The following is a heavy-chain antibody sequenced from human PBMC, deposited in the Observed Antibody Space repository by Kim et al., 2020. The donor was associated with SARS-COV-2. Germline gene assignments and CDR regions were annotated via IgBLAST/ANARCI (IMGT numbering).Heavy chain of an antibody. V-gene: IGHV4-34*01. CDR3: ATEVFGSGSDENY. CDR2: INHSGST. J-gene: IGHJ4*02. Sequence: SETLSLTCAVYGGSFSGYYWSWIRQPPGKGLEWIGEINHSGSTNYNPPLKSRVTIAADKSKNQFSLKLNSVTAADTAIYYCATEVFGSGSDENYWGQGTL. CDR1: GGSFSGYY. D-gene: IGHD3-10*01.